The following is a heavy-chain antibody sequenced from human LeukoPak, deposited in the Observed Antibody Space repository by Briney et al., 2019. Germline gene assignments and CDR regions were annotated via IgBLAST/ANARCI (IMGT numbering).Heavy chain of an antibody. CDR2: LKPNSGGT. V-gene: IGHV1-2*06. J-gene: IGHJ4*02. CDR1: GYTFTGYY. CDR3: ARDGDCSGGSCYYDFDY. D-gene: IGHD2-15*01. Sequence: ASVKVSCKASGYTFTGYYMNWVRQAPGQGREWMGRLKPNSGGTNYAQKCQGRVTMSRDTSISTAYMELSRLRSDDTAVYYCARDGDCSGGSCYYDFDYWGQGTLVTVSS.